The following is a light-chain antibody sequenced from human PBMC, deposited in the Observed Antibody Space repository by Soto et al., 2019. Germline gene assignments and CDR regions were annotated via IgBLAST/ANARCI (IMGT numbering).Light chain of an antibody. J-gene: IGKJ1*01. CDR2: DAS. CDR3: QQYNTYST. CDR1: QDISNY. Sequence: DIQITHSPCALAASVGDRVPITCQASQDISNYLNWYQQKPGKAPKVLIYDASSLESGVPSRFSGSGSGTEFTLTISSLQPDDFASYYCQQYNTYSTFGQGTMVDIK. V-gene: IGKV1-5*01.